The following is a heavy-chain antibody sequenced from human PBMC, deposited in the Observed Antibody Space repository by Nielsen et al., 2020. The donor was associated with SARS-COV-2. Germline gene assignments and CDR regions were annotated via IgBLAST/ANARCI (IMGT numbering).Heavy chain of an antibody. J-gene: IGHJ5*02. CDR3: AKAMAYCTSTSCYSWFDT. CDR2: ISGFNGNT. D-gene: IGHD2-8*01. Sequence: ASVKVSCKASGYSFDNYGIVWIRQAPGQGLEWLGWISGFNGNTKHTTRLQGRVTMTTDPSTSTAYLDLRNLKSDDTAIYYCAKAMAYCTSTSCYSWFDTWGQGTLVTVSS. V-gene: IGHV1-18*01. CDR1: GYSFDNYG.